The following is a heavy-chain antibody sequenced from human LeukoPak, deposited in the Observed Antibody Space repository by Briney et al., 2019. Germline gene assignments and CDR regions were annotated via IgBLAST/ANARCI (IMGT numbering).Heavy chain of an antibody. CDR2: INPNSGGT. V-gene: IGHV1-2*02. Sequence: ASVKVSCKASGYTFTGYYMHWVRQAPGQGLEWMGWINPNSGGTNYAQKFQGRVTMTRDTSISTAYMELSRLRSDDTAVYYCARVRYYDSSGYFQNFDYWGQGTLVTVSS. CDR3: ARVRYYDSSGYFQNFDY. D-gene: IGHD3-22*01. J-gene: IGHJ4*02. CDR1: GYTFTGYY.